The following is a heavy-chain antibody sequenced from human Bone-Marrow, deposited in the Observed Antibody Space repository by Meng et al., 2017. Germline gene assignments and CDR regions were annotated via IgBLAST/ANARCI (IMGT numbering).Heavy chain of an antibody. J-gene: IGHJ4*02. CDR2: IWFHGRAQ. CDR1: GFTFSSYG. Sequence: QVQLVESGGGVVQPGTSLRLSCAASGFTFSSYGMHWVRQAPGKGLEWVAVIWFHGRAQYYADSVKGRFTISRDNAKNSLYLQMNSLRAEDTAVYYCARDGYYYESSGYTLDYWGRGTLVTVSS. CDR3: ARDGYYYESSGYTLDY. V-gene: IGHV3-33*01. D-gene: IGHD3-22*01.